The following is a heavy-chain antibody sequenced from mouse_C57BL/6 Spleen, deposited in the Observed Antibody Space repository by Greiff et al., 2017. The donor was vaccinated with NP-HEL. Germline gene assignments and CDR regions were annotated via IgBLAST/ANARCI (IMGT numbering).Heavy chain of an antibody. D-gene: IGHD2-1*01. J-gene: IGHJ4*01. CDR1: GFSLTSYG. CDR2: IWSGGST. CDR3: ARIRWAYGNYHAMDY. Sequence: VQLVESGPGLVQPSQSLSITCTVSGFSLTSYGVHWVRQSPGKGLEWLGVIWSGGSTDYNAAFISRLSISKDNSKSQVFFKMNSLQADDTAIYYCARIRWAYGNYHAMDYWGQGTSVTVAS. V-gene: IGHV2-2*01.